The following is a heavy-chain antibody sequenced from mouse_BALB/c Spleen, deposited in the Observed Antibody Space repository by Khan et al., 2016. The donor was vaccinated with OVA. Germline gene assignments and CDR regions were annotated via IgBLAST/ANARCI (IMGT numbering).Heavy chain of an antibody. J-gene: IGHJ3*01. CDR1: GYSFTLYY. CDR3: GRGCDFFAY. CDR2: VNPNTGDS. V-gene: IGHV1-42*01. Sequence: VQLKESGPDLVKPGASVKISCKASGYSFTLYYMTWVKQSPGQSLEWIGCVNPNTGDSDYNQEFKGKATLTVDKSSNTAYMQLHSLTSEDSAVYYCGRGCDFFAYWGQGTMVTVSA.